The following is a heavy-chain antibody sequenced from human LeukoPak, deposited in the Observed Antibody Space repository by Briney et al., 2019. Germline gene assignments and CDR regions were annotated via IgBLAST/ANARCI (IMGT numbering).Heavy chain of an antibody. V-gene: IGHV3-30*18. CDR1: GFTFNNYG. CDR3: AKGPLRGTAAAIDY. Sequence: PGKSLRLSCAASGFTFNNYGMHWVRQAPGKGLEWVAVISYDGRNKHYPDSVKGRFTISRDISTDTLWLQMDSLRTEDTAVYYCAKGPLRGTAAAIDYWGQGTLVNVSS. CDR2: ISYDGRNK. J-gene: IGHJ4*02. D-gene: IGHD2-2*01.